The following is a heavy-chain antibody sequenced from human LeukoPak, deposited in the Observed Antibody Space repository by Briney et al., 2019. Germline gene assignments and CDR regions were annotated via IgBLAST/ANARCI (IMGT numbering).Heavy chain of an antibody. Sequence: ASVKVSCKASGYTFTGYYMHWVRQVPGQGLEWMGWINPNSGGTNYAQKFQGRVTMTRDTSIHTAYMELSSLRFEDTAVYYCAREGGLLWFGELMPFDYWGQGTLVTVSS. V-gene: IGHV1-2*02. CDR2: INPNSGGT. J-gene: IGHJ4*02. CDR3: AREGGLLWFGELMPFDY. CDR1: GYTFTGYY. D-gene: IGHD3-10*01.